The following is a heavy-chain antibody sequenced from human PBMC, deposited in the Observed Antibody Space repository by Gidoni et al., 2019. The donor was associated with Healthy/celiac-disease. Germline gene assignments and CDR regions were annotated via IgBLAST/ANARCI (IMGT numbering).Heavy chain of an antibody. Sequence: QVQLQQWGAGLLKPSETLSLTCAVYGGSFSGYYWSWIRQPPGKGLEWIGEINHSGSTNYNPSLKSRVTISVDTSKNQFSLKLSSVTAADTAVYYCARTSSSWRRPFGYWGQGTLVTVSS. J-gene: IGHJ4*02. CDR1: GGSFSGYY. CDR2: INHSGST. V-gene: IGHV4-34*01. D-gene: IGHD6-13*01. CDR3: ARTSSSWRRPFGY.